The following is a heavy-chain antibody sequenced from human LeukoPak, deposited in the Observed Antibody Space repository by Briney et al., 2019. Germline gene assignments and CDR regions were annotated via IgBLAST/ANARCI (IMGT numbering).Heavy chain of an antibody. V-gene: IGHV3-21*01. CDR3: AGNPSSSWKTGLDY. CDR2: ISSSSSYI. CDR1: GFTFSSYS. Sequence: GGSLRLSCAASGFTFSSYSMNWVRQAPGKGLEWVSSISSSSSYIYYADSVKGRFTISRDNAKNSLYLQMNSLRAEDTAVYYCAGNPSSSWKTGLDYWGQGTLVTVSS. J-gene: IGHJ4*02. D-gene: IGHD6-13*01.